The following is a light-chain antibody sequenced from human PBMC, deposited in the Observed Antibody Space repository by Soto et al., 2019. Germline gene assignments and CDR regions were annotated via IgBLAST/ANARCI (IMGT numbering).Light chain of an antibody. CDR2: EVS. CDR1: SSDFGSYNL. J-gene: IGLJ1*01. V-gene: IGLV2-23*02. CDR3: CSYAGSSTPYV. Sequence: QSVLTQPASVSGSPGQSITISCTGTSSDFGSYNLVSWYQQHPGKAPKLMIYEVSKRPSGVSNRFSGSKSGNTASLTISGLQAEDEADHYCCSYAGSSTPYVFGTGTKVTVL.